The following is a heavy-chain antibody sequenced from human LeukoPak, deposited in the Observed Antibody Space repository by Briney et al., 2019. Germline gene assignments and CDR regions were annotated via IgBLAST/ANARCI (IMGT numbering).Heavy chain of an antibody. CDR1: GFTFSSFE. J-gene: IGHJ4*02. Sequence: GGSLRLSCAASGFTFSSFEMSWVRQAPGKGLEWVSYISSSGSPIYYADSVKGRFTISRDNVKNSLYLQMNSLRVEDTAIYYCVRAQGGYSYGYGDYWGQGTLVTVSS. V-gene: IGHV3-48*03. D-gene: IGHD5-18*01. CDR2: ISSSGSPI. CDR3: VRAQGGYSYGYGDY.